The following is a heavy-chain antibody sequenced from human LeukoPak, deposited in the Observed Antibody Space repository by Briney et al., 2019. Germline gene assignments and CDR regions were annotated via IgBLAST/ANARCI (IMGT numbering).Heavy chain of an antibody. Sequence: GGSLRLSCAASGFTFSSYWMSWVRQAPGKGLEWVANIKQDGSEKYYVDSGKGRFTTSRDNAKNSLYLQMNSLRAEDTAVYYCARDGEDFFFAFDYWGQGTLVTVSS. V-gene: IGHV3-7*01. CDR1: GFTFSSYW. J-gene: IGHJ4*02. D-gene: IGHD7-27*01. CDR2: IKQDGSEK. CDR3: ARDGEDFFFAFDY.